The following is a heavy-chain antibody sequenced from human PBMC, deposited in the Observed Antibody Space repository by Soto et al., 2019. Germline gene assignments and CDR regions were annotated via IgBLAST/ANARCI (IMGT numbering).Heavy chain of an antibody. CDR2: ISYDGSNK. V-gene: IGHV3-30-3*01. J-gene: IGHJ3*02. CDR1: GFTFSSYA. CDR3: ARDSYDILTGYAFDI. Sequence: GGSLRLSCAASGFTFSSYAMHWVRQAPGKGLEWVAVISYDGSNKYYADSVKGRFTISRDNSKNTLYLQMNSPRAEDTAVYYCARDSYDILTGYAFDIWGQGTMVTVSS. D-gene: IGHD3-9*01.